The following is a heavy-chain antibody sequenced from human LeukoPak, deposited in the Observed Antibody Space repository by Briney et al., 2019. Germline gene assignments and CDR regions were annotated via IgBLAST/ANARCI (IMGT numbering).Heavy chain of an antibody. CDR1: GGSISSYY. J-gene: IGHJ3*02. CDR2: IYYSGST. Sequence: PSETLSLTCTVSGGSISSYYWSWIRQPPGKGLEWIGYIYYSGSTNYNPSLKSRVTISVDTSKNQFSLKLSSVTAADTAVYNCARDHDTGNAFDIWGQGTMVTVSS. V-gene: IGHV4-59*01. CDR3: ARDHDTGNAFDI. D-gene: IGHD5-18*01.